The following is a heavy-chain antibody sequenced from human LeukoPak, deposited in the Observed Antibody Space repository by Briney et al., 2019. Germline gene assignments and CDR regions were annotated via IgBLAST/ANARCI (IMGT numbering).Heavy chain of an antibody. J-gene: IGHJ4*02. D-gene: IGHD1-26*01. Sequence: PGRSLRLSCVASGFTFSDYAMTWVRQAPGKGLEWVSAISDNGVNTYSADSVKGRFTISRDNAKNSMYLQMNSLRAEDTAVYYCARDRIKSGSYYFDYWGQGTLVTVSS. CDR3: ARDRIKSGSYYFDY. CDR2: ISDNGVNT. CDR1: GFTFSDYA. V-gene: IGHV3-23*01.